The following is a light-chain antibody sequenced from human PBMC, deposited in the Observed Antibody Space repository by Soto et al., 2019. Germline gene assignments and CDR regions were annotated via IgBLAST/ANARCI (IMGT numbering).Light chain of an antibody. Sequence: QAVVTQPPSVSGAPGQRVTISCTGSSSNIGAGYDVHWYQQLPGTAPKLLIYGNSNRPSGVPDRFSGSKSGTSASLAITGLQAEDEADYYCQSYDSSLSGFWVFGGGTKVT. CDR2: GNS. CDR3: QSYDSSLSGFWV. V-gene: IGLV1-40*01. CDR1: SSNIGAGYD. J-gene: IGLJ3*02.